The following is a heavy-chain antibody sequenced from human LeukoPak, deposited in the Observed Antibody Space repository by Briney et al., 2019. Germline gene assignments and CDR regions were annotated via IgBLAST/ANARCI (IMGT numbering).Heavy chain of an antibody. D-gene: IGHD2-15*01. CDR1: GGSISSYY. Sequence: SETLSLTCAVSGGSISSYYWSWIRQPAGKGLEWIGRIYTSGTTNYNPSLKSRVTMSVDTSKNQFSLNLNSVTAADPAVYYCAGTIPRAATFDYWGQGTTVTASS. CDR3: AGTIPRAATFDY. CDR2: IYTSGTT. V-gene: IGHV4-4*07. J-gene: IGHJ4*01.